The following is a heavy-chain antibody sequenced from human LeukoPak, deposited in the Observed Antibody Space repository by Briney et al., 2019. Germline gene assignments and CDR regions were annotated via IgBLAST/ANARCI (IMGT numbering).Heavy chain of an antibody. CDR3: AKDQTLAGTELLDY. Sequence: GGSLRLSCAASGFNFDDYAMHWVRQAPGKGLEWVSGISWNSGSIGYADSVKGRFTISRDNSKNTLYLQMNSLRAEDTAVYYCAKDQTLAGTELLDYWGQGTLVTVSS. CDR1: GFNFDDYA. D-gene: IGHD6-19*01. J-gene: IGHJ4*02. V-gene: IGHV3-9*01. CDR2: ISWNSGSI.